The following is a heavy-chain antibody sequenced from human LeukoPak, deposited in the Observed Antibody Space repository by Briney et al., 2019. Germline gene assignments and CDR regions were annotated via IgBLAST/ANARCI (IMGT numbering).Heavy chain of an antibody. CDR1: GFTFSSYG. CDR3: AKTPIVGATKGGLDY. D-gene: IGHD1-26*01. CDR2: IWYDGSNK. J-gene: IGHJ4*02. V-gene: IGHV3-33*06. Sequence: GGSLRLSCAASGFTFSSYGMHWVRQAPGKGLEWVAVIWYDGSNKYYADSVKGRFTISRDNSKNTLYLQMNSLRAEDTAVYYCAKTPIVGATKGGLDYWGQGTLVTVSS.